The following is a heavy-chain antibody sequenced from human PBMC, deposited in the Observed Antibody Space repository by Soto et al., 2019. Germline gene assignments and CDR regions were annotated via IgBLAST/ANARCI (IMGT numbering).Heavy chain of an antibody. CDR3: ARDNSGWSDY. CDR1: GYTFTRYV. D-gene: IGHD6-19*01. V-gene: IGHV1-3*01. J-gene: IGHJ4*02. CDR2: IDAGNGNT. Sequence: ASVKVSCKASGYTFTRYVMHWVRQAPGQRLEWMGWIDAGNGNTVYLQKFQGRVTITRDTSASTVYMELSSLRSEDTAVYYCARDNSGWSDYWGQGTLVTVSS.